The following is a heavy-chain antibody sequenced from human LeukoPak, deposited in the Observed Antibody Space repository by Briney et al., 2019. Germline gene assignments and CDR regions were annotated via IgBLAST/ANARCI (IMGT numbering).Heavy chain of an antibody. V-gene: IGHV2-5*02. D-gene: IGHD6-19*01. J-gene: IGHJ4*02. CDR3: AYKAPSGWYQG. CDR2: IYWDDDK. Sequence: SGPTLVNPTQTLTLTCTFSGFSLSTSRVGVSWIRQPPGKALEWLALIYWDDDKRYSPSLRTRLTITKDTSKNQVVLTTTNMDPVDTATYYCAYKAPSGWYQGWGQGTLVTVSS. CDR1: GFSLSTSRVG.